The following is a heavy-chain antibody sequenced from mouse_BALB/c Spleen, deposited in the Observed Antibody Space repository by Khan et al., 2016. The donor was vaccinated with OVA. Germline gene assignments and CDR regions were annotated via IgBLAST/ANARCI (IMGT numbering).Heavy chain of an antibody. Sequence: EVELVESGGGVVKPGGSLKLSCSASGFTFSSFAMSWVRQTPEKRLEWVATISSGGHYTFYPDSVKGRFTISRDNARNTLYLQMNSLRSEDTAMYYCARSVVDYYGMYYWGQRTSVTVSA. J-gene: IGHJ4*01. CDR3: ARSVVDYYGMYY. CDR1: GFTFSSFA. CDR2: ISSGGHYT. D-gene: IGHD1-1*02. V-gene: IGHV5-9-3*01.